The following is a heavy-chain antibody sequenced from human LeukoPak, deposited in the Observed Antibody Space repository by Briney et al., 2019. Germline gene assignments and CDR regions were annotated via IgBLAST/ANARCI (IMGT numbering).Heavy chain of an antibody. J-gene: IGHJ3*02. V-gene: IGHV4-59*08. D-gene: IGHD6-13*01. CDR2: IYYSGST. Sequence: SETLSLTCTVSGGSISSYYWSWIRQPPGKGLEWIGYIYYSGSTNYNPSLKSRVTISVDTSKNQFSLKLSSVTAADTAVYYCARWYSSSWYGVDAFDIWGQGTMVTVSS. CDR1: GGSISSYY. CDR3: ARWYSSSWYGVDAFDI.